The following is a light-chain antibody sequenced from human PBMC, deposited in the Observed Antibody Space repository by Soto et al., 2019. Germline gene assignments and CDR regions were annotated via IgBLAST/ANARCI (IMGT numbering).Light chain of an antibody. CDR1: QSVSSY. Sequence: EIVLTQSPGTLSLSPGERATFSCRASQSVSSYLAWYQKKPGQAPRVLIYGSSSRATGIPDRFSRGGSGTDFTLTITKLEPEDFAVYYCQRYGSLPSTFGGGTKVEIK. CDR2: GSS. CDR3: QRYGSLPST. V-gene: IGKV3-20*01. J-gene: IGKJ4*01.